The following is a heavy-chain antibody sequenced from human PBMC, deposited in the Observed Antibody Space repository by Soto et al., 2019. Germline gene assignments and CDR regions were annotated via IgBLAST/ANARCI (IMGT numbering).Heavy chain of an antibody. CDR3: AKESRGIAPSVTGY. CDR2: IVGGGDST. V-gene: IGHV3-23*01. J-gene: IGHJ4*02. D-gene: IGHD6-13*01. Sequence: EVQLLESGGGLVQPGGSLRLSCAASGFTFSNYAMSWVRQAPGKGLEWVSAIVGGGDSTYYADSVKGRFTISRENSKKSLHLQMNSLRAEDTAVYFCAKESRGIAPSVTGYWGQGTLVTVSS. CDR1: GFTFSNYA.